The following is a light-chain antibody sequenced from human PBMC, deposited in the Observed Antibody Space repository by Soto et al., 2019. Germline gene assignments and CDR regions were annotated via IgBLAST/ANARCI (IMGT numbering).Light chain of an antibody. CDR2: DAS. Sequence: IQMTQSPSTLSASVGDRVTITCRASQSVSNWLAWYQQKPGKAPKFLIYDASTLESGVPSRFSGSGSGTEFTLTISSLQPDDFATYYCQQYDNYPLTFGGGTKVDI. J-gene: IGKJ4*01. CDR3: QQYDNYPLT. CDR1: QSVSNW. V-gene: IGKV1-5*01.